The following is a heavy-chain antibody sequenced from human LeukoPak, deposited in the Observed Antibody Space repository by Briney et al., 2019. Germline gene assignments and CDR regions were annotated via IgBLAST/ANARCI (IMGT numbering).Heavy chain of an antibody. CDR2: INTNTGNP. CDR1: GYTFTTYA. CDR3: ARISGWYFHY. V-gene: IGHV7-4-1*02. J-gene: IGHJ4*02. Sequence: GASVKVSCKASGYTFTTYAMNWVRQAPGQGLEWMGWINTNTGNPTYAQGFTGQLVFSLDTSVSTAYLQINSLKAEDTAVYYCARISGWYFHYWGQGTLVTVSS. D-gene: IGHD6-19*01.